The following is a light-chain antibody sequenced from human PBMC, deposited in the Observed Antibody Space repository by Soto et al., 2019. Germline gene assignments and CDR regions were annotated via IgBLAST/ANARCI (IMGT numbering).Light chain of an antibody. CDR2: DAS. CDR1: QSVSSY. V-gene: IGKV3-11*01. CDR3: QQRSNWPPT. J-gene: IGKJ2*01. Sequence: EIVLTQSLATLSLSPGERATLSCRASQSVSSYLAWYQQKPGQAPRLLIYDASNRATGIPARFSGSGSGTVFTLTISSLEPEDFAVYYCQQRSNWPPTFGQGTKLEIK.